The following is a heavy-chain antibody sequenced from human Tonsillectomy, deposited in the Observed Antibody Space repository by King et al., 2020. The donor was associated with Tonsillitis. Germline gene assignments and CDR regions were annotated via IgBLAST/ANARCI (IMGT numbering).Heavy chain of an antibody. D-gene: IGHD3-3*01. CDR1: GYTFTTYG. V-gene: IGHV1-18*01. CDR3: ARAFHYDFWSGFEVVESPYASDI. Sequence: QLVQSGTEVKKPGASVKVSCKASGYTFTTYGISWVRQAPGQGLEWMGWISAYNGITNYAQKHQGRVTMTTDTFTSTAYMELRSLRSDDTAVYYCARAFHYDFWSGFEVVESPYASDIWGQGTMVTVSS. J-gene: IGHJ3*02. CDR2: ISAYNGIT.